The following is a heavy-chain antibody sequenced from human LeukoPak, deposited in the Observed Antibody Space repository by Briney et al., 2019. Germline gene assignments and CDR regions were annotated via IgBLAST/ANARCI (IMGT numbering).Heavy chain of an antibody. CDR3: AKDMIPPAGGMDV. Sequence: PGRSLRLSCAASGFTFDDYAMHWVRQAPGKGLEWVSGISWNSGSIGYADSVKGRFTISRDNAKNSLYLQMNSLRAEDTALYYCAKDMIPPAGGMDVWGQGTTVTVSS. CDR1: GFTFDDYA. J-gene: IGHJ6*02. V-gene: IGHV3-9*01. D-gene: IGHD2-2*02. CDR2: ISWNSGSI.